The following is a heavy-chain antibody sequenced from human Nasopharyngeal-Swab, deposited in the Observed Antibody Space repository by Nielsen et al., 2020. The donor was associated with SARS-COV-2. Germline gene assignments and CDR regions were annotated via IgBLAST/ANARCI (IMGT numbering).Heavy chain of an antibody. J-gene: IGHJ4*02. CDR2: IYSGGST. CDR1: GFTVSSNY. Sequence: GGSLRLSCAASGFTVSSNYMSWVRQAPGKGLEWVSVIYSGGSTYYADSVKGRFTISRDNSKNTLYLQMNSLRAEDTAVYYCAGSSSWYTTRHDYWGQGTLDTVSS. D-gene: IGHD6-13*01. V-gene: IGHV3-53*01. CDR3: AGSSSWYTTRHDY.